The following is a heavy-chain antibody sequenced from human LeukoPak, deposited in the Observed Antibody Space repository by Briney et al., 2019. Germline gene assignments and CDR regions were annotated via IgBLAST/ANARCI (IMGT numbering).Heavy chain of an antibody. CDR1: GGSISSGDYY. J-gene: IGHJ4*02. D-gene: IGHD3-22*01. CDR3: ARANQGGYYDSSGYYPFDY. CDR2: IFYSGST. V-gene: IGHV4-30-4*08. Sequence: SQTLSLTCTVSGGSISSGDYYWSWIRQPPGKGLEWIGYIFYSGSTYYNPSLKSRVTISVDTSKNQFSLKLSSVTAADTAVYYCARANQGGYYDSSGYYPFDYWGQGTLVTGSS.